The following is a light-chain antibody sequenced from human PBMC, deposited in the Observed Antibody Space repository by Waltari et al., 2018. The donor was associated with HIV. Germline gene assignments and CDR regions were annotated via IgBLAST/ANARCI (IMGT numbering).Light chain of an antibody. V-gene: IGKV3-15*01. CDR2: GPS. CDR1: QNITDN. Sequence: EIVMTQSPGTLSVSPGESAILSCRARQNITDNLAWYQHKAGQAPRLLISGPSTRASGVPARFSGGGSGTNFTLTVSGLQIEDFAFYYCQHYHDWPRTFGQGTRVEI. J-gene: IGKJ1*01. CDR3: QHYHDWPRT.